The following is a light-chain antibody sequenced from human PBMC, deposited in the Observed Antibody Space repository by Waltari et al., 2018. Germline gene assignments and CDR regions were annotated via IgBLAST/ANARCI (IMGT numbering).Light chain of an antibody. J-gene: IGLJ2*01. CDR3: NSRDSSGNIYVV. CDR2: GKT. Sequence: SSELTQDPAVSVALGQTVRITCQGDSLRSYYASWYQQKPGPAPVLVIYGKTNRPSGFPDRFSGSSSGNTASLTITGAQAEDEADYYCNSRDSSGNIYVVFGGGTKLTVL. CDR1: SLRSYY. V-gene: IGLV3-19*01.